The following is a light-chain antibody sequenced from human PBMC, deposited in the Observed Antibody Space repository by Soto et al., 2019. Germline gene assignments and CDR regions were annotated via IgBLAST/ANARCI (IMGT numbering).Light chain of an antibody. CDR3: QHYNSYSP. CDR1: QSISSL. J-gene: IGKJ4*02. V-gene: IGKV1-5*03. Sequence: DIQMTQSPSTLSASVGDRVIITCRASQSISSLLAWYQQKPGKAPKLLVYKASSLESGVPSRFSGSGSGTEFTLTISSLQPDDFATYFCQHYNSYSPFGGGTKVELK. CDR2: KAS.